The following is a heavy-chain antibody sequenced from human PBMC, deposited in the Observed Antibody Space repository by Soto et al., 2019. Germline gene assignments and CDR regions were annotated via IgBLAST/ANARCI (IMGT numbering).Heavy chain of an antibody. V-gene: IGHV3-7*01. D-gene: IGHD3-16*02. CDR1: GLAFRSFL. J-gene: IGHJ4*02. CDR3: AAFHDDEWESYRHRY. CDR2: INQDGRDT. Sequence: GGSLRLSCAASGLAFRSFLMSWVRQAPGGGLGWVANINQDGRDTDYSDSVRDRFTISRDNAANSLFLHMNSLGAEDTAVYYCAAFHDDEWESYRHRYWGQGTLVTVSS.